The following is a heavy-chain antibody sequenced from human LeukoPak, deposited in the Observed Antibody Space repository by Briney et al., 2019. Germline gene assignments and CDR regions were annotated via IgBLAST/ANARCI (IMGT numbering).Heavy chain of an antibody. Sequence: GGSLRLSCAASGFSFRSYSMNWVRQAPGKGLEWVANIKQDGSEKYYVDSVKGRFTISRDNAKNSLYLQMNSLRAEDTAVYYCARLRFPYYYYYYMDVWGKGTTVTISS. CDR2: IKQDGSEK. D-gene: IGHD5-12*01. CDR1: GFSFRSYS. J-gene: IGHJ6*03. V-gene: IGHV3-7*01. CDR3: ARLRFPYYYYYYMDV.